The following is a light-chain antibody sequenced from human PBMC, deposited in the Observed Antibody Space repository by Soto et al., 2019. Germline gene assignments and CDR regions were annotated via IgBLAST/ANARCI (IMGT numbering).Light chain of an antibody. CDR3: QQYGSSLT. CDR1: QSGSNTY. J-gene: IGKJ4*01. Sequence: EIVLTQSPGTRSLSPGERATLSCRASQSGSNTYLAWHQQKRGQAPRLLIYGASSRATGIPDRFSGSGSGTDFTLTISRLEPEDFAVYYCQQYGSSLTVGGGTKVEIK. CDR2: GAS. V-gene: IGKV3-20*01.